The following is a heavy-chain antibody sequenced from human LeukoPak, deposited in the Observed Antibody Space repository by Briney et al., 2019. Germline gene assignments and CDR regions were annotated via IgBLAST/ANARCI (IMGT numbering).Heavy chain of an antibody. CDR2: ISGSGGST. CDR3: AKDSGDYYDSSGPGFDY. J-gene: IGHJ4*02. Sequence: GVSLRLSCAASGFTFSSYAMSWVRQAPGKGLEWVSAISGSGGSTYYADSVKGRFTISRDNSKNTLYLQMNSLRAEDTAVYYCAKDSGDYYDSSGPGFDYWGQGTLVTVSS. V-gene: IGHV3-23*01. CDR1: GFTFSSYA. D-gene: IGHD3-22*01.